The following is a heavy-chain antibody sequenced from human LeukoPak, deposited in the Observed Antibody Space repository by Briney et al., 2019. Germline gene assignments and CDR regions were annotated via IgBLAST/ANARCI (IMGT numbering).Heavy chain of an antibody. CDR1: GGSFSGYY. V-gene: IGHV4-34*01. J-gene: IGHJ4*02. CDR3: ARAGLNGDVDY. CDR2: INHSVST. D-gene: IGHD4-17*01. Sequence: SETLSLTCAVYGGSFSGYYWSWLRQPTGKGVESLREINHSVSTNYNPSLKSRVTISVDTSKYQFSLKLSSVTAADTAVYYCARAGLNGDVDYWGQGTLVTVSS.